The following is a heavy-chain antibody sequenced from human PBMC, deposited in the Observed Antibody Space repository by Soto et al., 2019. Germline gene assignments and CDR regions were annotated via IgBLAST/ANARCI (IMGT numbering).Heavy chain of an antibody. CDR3: AREVYGSGTYYFDY. D-gene: IGHD3-10*01. V-gene: IGHV1-18*01. J-gene: IGHJ4*02. Sequence: ASVKVSCKASGYTFTSYGISWVRQAPGQGLEWMGWISAYNGNTNYAQKLQGRVTMTTDTSTSTAYMELRSLRSDDTAVYYCAREVYGSGTYYFDYWGREPWSPSPQ. CDR2: ISAYNGNT. CDR1: GYTFTSYG.